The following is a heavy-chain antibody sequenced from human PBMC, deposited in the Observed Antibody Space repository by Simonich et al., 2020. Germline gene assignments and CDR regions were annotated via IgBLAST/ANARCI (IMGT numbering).Heavy chain of an antibody. V-gene: IGHV1-2*02. CDR2: INTNRSGK. CDR1: GYTFTGYS. CDR3: ARDSLSIAARPKNYMDV. D-gene: IGHD6-6*01. Sequence: QVQLVQSGAEVKQPGASVKFSFKAYGYTFTGYSMHWVRQAPGQGLELMRWINTNRSGKNYAQKFQGKITMTRDTAISTAYMELSRLRSDDTAVYYCARDSLSIAARPKNYMDVWGKGTTVTVSS. J-gene: IGHJ6*03.